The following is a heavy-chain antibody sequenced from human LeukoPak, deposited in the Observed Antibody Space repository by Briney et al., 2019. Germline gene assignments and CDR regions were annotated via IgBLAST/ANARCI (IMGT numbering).Heavy chain of an antibody. D-gene: IGHD4-17*01. Sequence: GGSLRLSCAASGFTFSSYGMHWVRQAPGKGLEWVAVIWYDGSNKYYADSVKGRFTISRDNSKNTLYLQMNSLRAEDTAVYYCARDGATVINYFDYWGQGTLVTVSS. J-gene: IGHJ4*02. V-gene: IGHV3-33*01. CDR3: ARDGATVINYFDY. CDR1: GFTFSSYG. CDR2: IWYDGSNK.